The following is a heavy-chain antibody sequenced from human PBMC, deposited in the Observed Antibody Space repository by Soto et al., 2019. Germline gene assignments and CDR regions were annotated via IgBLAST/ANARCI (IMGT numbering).Heavy chain of an antibody. V-gene: IGHV3-7*04. CDR3: ARGDYYDTSGPFSDAFDI. J-gene: IGHJ3*02. Sequence: GGSLRLSCAASGFTFSSYWMSWVRQAPGKGLEWVANIKQDGSQKWYVDSVKGRFTISRDNVKNSLYLQMNSLRAEDTAVYYCARGDYYDTSGPFSDAFDIWGRGTMVTVSS. CDR1: GFTFSSYW. D-gene: IGHD3-22*01. CDR2: IKQDGSQK.